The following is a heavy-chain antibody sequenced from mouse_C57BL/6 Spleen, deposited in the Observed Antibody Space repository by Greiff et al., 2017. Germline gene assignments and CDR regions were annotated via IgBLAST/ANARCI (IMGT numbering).Heavy chain of an antibody. Sequence: EVKLMESGGDLVKPGGSLKLSCAASGFTFSSYGMSWVRQTPDKRLEWVATISSGGSYTYYPDSVKGRFTISRDNAKNTLYLQMSSLKSDDTAMYYCASPYYSNFYYAMDYWGQGTSVTVSS. CDR3: ASPYYSNFYYAMDY. CDR1: GFTFSSYG. D-gene: IGHD2-5*01. CDR2: ISSGGSYT. V-gene: IGHV5-6*01. J-gene: IGHJ4*01.